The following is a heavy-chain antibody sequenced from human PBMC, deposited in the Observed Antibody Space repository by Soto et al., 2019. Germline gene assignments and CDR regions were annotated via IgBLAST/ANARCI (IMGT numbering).Heavy chain of an antibody. D-gene: IGHD4-17*01. CDR2: IYTSGST. J-gene: IGHJ4*02. CDR1: GGSISSYY. V-gene: IGHV4-4*07. Sequence: PSETLSITCNVSGGSISSYYWRWIRQPAGKGLEWMGRIYTSGSTNYNPTLQSRVTMSVDTSKNQFSLKLSSVTAADTAVYYCARGDYGDYFDYWGQGTLVTVPS. CDR3: ARGDYGDYFDY.